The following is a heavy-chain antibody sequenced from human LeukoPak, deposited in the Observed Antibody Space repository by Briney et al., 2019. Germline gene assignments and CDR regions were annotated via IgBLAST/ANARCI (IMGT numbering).Heavy chain of an antibody. Sequence: GGSLRLSCAASGFTFSPHAMDWVRQAPGKGLEWVSGISASGGSTYYEDSVKGRFTISRDNSKNTLYAQMNSLRAEDTAVYYCANPQSAGDYWGQGTLVTVSS. CDR2: ISASGGST. J-gene: IGHJ4*02. D-gene: IGHD6-13*01. V-gene: IGHV3-23*01. CDR1: GFTFSPHA. CDR3: ANPQSAGDY.